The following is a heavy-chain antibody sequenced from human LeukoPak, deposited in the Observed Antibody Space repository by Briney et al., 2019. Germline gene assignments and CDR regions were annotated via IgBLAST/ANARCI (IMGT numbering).Heavy chain of an antibody. J-gene: IGHJ6*02. CDR3: ARPGGEYWNYYYYYGMDV. CDR2: ISYDGSNK. D-gene: IGHD2-8*02. V-gene: IGHV3-30*03. Sequence: GGSLRLSCAASGFTFNSFGIHWVRQAPGKGLEWVAVISYDGSNKYYADSVKGRFTISRDNSKNTLYLQMNSLRAEDTAVYYCARPGGEYWNYYYYYGMDVWGQGTTVTVSS. CDR1: GFTFNSFG.